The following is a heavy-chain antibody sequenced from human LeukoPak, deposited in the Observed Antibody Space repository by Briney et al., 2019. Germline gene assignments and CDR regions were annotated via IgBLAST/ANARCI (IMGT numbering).Heavy chain of an antibody. J-gene: IGHJ5*02. CDR3: ARVVPRYYDTSGANWFDP. D-gene: IGHD3-22*01. V-gene: IGHV1-46*01. Sequence: ASVKASCKASGYTFTGYYIHWVRQAPGQGLEWMGIINPSSGSTSYAQKFQGRVTMTRDTSTSTVYLELSRLRSEDTAVYFCARVVPRYYDTSGANWFDPWGQGTLVTVSS. CDR1: GYTFTGYY. CDR2: INPSSGST.